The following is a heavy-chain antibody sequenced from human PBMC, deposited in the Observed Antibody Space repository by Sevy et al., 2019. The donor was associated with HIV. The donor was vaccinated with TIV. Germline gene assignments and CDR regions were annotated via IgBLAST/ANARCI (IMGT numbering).Heavy chain of an antibody. CDR2: IRLDGNDK. J-gene: IGHJ4*02. Sequence: GGSLRLSCEAFGFSFSNYGMHWVRQAPGKGPEWVSSIRLDGNDKQYADSVKGRFTISRDNSKNTLNLQMNSLRAEDTAVYYRARDPGYSGYDWGALTYYFDYWGQGTLVTVSS. V-gene: IGHV3-30*02. CDR1: GFSFSNYG. D-gene: IGHD5-12*01. CDR3: ARDPGYSGYDWGALTYYFDY.